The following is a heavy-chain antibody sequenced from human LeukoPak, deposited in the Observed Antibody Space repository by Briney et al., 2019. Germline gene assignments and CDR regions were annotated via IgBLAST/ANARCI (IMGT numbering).Heavy chain of an antibody. CDR3: TKDPNGDYIGAFDP. CDR1: GFTFSSFA. V-gene: IGHV3-23*01. J-gene: IGHJ5*02. CDR2: ITGSHGRT. D-gene: IGHD4-17*01. Sequence: GGSLRLSCAASGFTFSSFAMTWIRQAPGKGLEWVSSITGSHGRTYTTDSVKGRFTISRDNSQNTLYLQMNSLRAEDTAVYYCTKDPNGDYIGAFDPWGQGTLVTVSS.